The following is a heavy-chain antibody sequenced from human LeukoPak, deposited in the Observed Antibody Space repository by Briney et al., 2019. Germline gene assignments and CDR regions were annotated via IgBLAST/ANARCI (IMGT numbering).Heavy chain of an antibody. Sequence: ASVKVSCKASGGTFSSYAISWVRQAPGQGREWMGWISAYNGNTNYTQKLQGRVTMTTETSTSTAYMALRSLRSGDTAVYYCARESGGTMIEQNYYYYMDVWGKGTTVTVSS. J-gene: IGHJ6*03. V-gene: IGHV1-18*01. CDR2: ISAYNGNT. D-gene: IGHD3-22*01. CDR1: GGTFSSYA. CDR3: ARESGGTMIEQNYYYYMDV.